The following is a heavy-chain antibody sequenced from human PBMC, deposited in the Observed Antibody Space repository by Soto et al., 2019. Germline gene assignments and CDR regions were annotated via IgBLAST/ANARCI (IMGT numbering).Heavy chain of an antibody. V-gene: IGHV3-20*04. J-gene: IGHJ4*02. CDR2: INWNGGST. CDR3: ARVISNFAYYYDSSGYYDY. CDR1: GFTFDDYG. Sequence: VGSLRLSCAASGFTFDDYGMSWVRQAPGKGLEWVSGINWNGGSTGYADSVKGRFTISRDNAKNSLYLQMNSLRAEDTALYYCARVISNFAYYYDSSGYYDYWGQGTLVTVSS. D-gene: IGHD3-22*01.